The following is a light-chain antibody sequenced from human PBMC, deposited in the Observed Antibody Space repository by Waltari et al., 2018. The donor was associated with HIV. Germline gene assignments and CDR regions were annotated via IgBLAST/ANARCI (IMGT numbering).Light chain of an antibody. J-gene: IGLJ2*01. CDR2: KDN. V-gene: IGLV3-25*03. CDR3: QSADISVVI. CDR1: AFPNQY. Sequence: SFEMTQPPSVSLSPGQTARITCSGEAFPNQYAYGYKQKTGRAPLVMIYKDNKRPSGMPARFSVSSSGTIATLTISGVQADDEADYYCQSADISVVIFGGGTKLTVL.